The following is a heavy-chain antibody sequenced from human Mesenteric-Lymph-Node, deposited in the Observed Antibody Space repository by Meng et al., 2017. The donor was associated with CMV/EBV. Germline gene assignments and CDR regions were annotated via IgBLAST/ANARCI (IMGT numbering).Heavy chain of an antibody. Sequence: KASGYTFTSYYMHWVRQDPGQGLEWMGIINPSSGFTSYAQKFLVRVTMTRDTSTSTVYMELSSLRSEDTAMYYCARDGGGSNYYFDYWGQGALVTVSS. J-gene: IGHJ4*02. V-gene: IGHV1-46*01. CDR2: INPSSGFT. D-gene: IGHD2-15*01. CDR3: ARDGGGSNYYFDY. CDR1: GYTFTSYY.